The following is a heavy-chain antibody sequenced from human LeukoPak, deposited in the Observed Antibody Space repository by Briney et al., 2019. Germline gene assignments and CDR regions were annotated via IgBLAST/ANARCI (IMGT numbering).Heavy chain of an antibody. CDR3: ARVSYYDSSGKFDY. Sequence: PSETLSLTCTVSGGSISSYYWSWIRQPPGKGLEWIGYIYYSGSTNYNPSLKSRVTISVDTSKNQFSLKLSSVTAADPAVYYCARVSYYDSSGKFDYWGQGTLVTVSS. CDR1: GGSISSYY. J-gene: IGHJ4*02. CDR2: IYYSGST. V-gene: IGHV4-59*01. D-gene: IGHD3-22*01.